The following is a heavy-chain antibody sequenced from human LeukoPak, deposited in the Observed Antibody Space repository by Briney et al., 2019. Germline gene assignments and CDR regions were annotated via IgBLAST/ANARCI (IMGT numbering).Heavy chain of an antibody. CDR2: IWYEGSNE. Sequence: PGRSLRLSCAASGFTFSSYGMHWVRQARGNGLEWLSIIWYEGSNEYYADSVKGRFIITRDNSKNTLYLQMNSLRAEDTAVYFCARVISGTGRLDHWGQGTLVTVSS. V-gene: IGHV3-33*01. J-gene: IGHJ4*02. D-gene: IGHD1-14*01. CDR1: GFTFSSYG. CDR3: ARVISGTGRLDH.